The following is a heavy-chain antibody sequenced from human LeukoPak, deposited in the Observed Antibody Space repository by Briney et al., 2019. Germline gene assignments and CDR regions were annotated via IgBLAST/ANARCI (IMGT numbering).Heavy chain of an antibody. Sequence: GGSLRLPCAASGFTFSDYYMSWIRQAPGKGLEWVSYISSSGSTIYYADSVKGRFTISRDNAKNSLYLQMNSLRAEDTAVYYCAISGYSYGYVYYYYYYMDVWGKGTTVTVSS. CDR3: AISGYSYGYVYYYYYYMDV. CDR1: GFTFSDYY. J-gene: IGHJ6*03. D-gene: IGHD5-18*01. CDR2: ISSSGSTI. V-gene: IGHV3-11*04.